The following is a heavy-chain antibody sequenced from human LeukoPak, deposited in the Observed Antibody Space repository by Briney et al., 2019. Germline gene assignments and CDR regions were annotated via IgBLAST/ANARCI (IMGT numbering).Heavy chain of an antibody. D-gene: IGHD3-3*01. CDR2: IRGFGDSAYGGDGT. CDR1: GFTFSSYA. CDR3: AKETPVGGLWSGHQS. Sequence: GGSLRLSCAASGFTFSSYAMSWVRQAPGKGLEWVSAIRGFGDSAYGGDGTYYAESAKGRFTISRDNSNGMLFLQMNGLRAEDTATYYCAKETPVGGLWSGHQSWGRGTLVTVSS. J-gene: IGHJ5*02. V-gene: IGHV3-23*01.